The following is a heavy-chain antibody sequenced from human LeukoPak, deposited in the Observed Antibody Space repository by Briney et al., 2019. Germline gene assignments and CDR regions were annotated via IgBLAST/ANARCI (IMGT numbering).Heavy chain of an antibody. Sequence: PGGSLRLSCAASGFTFSSYGMHWVRQAPGKGLEWVAFIPYDGSNKYYADSVKGRFTISRDNSKNTLYLQLNSLRVEDTTVYYCAKGGDSGSYYFASPHYYYYMDVWGKGTTVTISS. CDR1: GFTFSSYG. V-gene: IGHV3-30*02. CDR3: AKGGDSGSYYFASPHYYYYMDV. J-gene: IGHJ6*03. D-gene: IGHD1-26*01. CDR2: IPYDGSNK.